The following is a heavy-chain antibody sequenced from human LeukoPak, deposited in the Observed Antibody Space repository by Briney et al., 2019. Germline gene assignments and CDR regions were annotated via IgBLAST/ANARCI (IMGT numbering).Heavy chain of an antibody. CDR1: GYTFTSYY. V-gene: IGHV1-46*01. D-gene: IGHD1-26*01. Sequence: ASVKVSCKASGYTFTSYYMHWVRQAPGQGLEWMGIINPSGGRISYAQKFQGRVTMTRDTSTSTVYMELSSLRSEDTAVYYCASVGATLYYYGMDVWGQGTTVTVSS. CDR2: INPSGGRI. J-gene: IGHJ6*02. CDR3: ASVGATLYYYGMDV.